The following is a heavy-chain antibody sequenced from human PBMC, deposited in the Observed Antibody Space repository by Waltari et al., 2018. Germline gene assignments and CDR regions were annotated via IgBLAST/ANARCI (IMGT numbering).Heavy chain of an antibody. J-gene: IGHJ6*02. D-gene: IGHD3-22*01. CDR2: IHNDGSRT. V-gene: IGHV3-23*03. CDR3: VKGIWTSAASYYAGLDV. CDR1: GFSFSTYG. Sequence: EVQVLESGGDLVQPGGSLRLSCAASGFSFSTYGMSWVRQGPGKGLGLVSGIHNDGSRTYYVDSVKGRFTISRDNSKNTMSLQMNSLRAEDTGIYYCVKGIWTSAASYYAGLDVWGQGTTVTVSS.